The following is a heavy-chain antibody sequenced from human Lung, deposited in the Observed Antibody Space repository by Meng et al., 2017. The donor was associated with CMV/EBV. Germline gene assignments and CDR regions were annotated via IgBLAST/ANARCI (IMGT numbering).Heavy chain of an antibody. CDR2: INPKSGGA. Sequence: ASGSTFTGSYLHWVRQAPGQGLEWMGRINPKSGGAKYARKFEGRVTLTSDTAISTVYMELSRLRSDDTAMYYCVVYGYGDYNYFDVWGQGTLVTVSS. J-gene: IGHJ4*02. CDR1: GSTFTGSY. CDR3: VVYGYGDYNYFDV. V-gene: IGHV1-2*06. D-gene: IGHD4-17*01.